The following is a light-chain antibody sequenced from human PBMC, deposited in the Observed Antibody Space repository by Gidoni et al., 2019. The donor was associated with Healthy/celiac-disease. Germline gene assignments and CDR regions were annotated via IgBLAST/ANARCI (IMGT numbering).Light chain of an antibody. J-gene: IGKJ2*01. V-gene: IGKV3-20*01. CDR3: QQYGSSPGYT. CDR2: GAS. CDR1: QSVSSSY. Sequence: EIVLTQSPVTRSLSPGERATLSCRASQSVSSSYLAWYQQKPGQAPRLLIYGASSRATGIQDRFSGSGSGTDLTLTISRLEPEDFAVYYCQQYGSSPGYTFGQGTKLEIK.